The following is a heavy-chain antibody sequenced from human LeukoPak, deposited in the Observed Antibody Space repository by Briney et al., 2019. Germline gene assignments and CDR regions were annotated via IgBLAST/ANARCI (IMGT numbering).Heavy chain of an antibody. CDR3: ARERDSSAFDI. Sequence: GGSLRLSCAASGFTFSSYAMHWVRQAPGKGLEWVAVISYDGSNKYYADSVKGRFTISRDNSKNTLYLQVNSLRAEDTAVYYCARERDSSAFDIWGQGTMVTVSS. CDR2: ISYDGSNK. J-gene: IGHJ3*02. D-gene: IGHD2-15*01. V-gene: IGHV3-30-3*01. CDR1: GFTFSSYA.